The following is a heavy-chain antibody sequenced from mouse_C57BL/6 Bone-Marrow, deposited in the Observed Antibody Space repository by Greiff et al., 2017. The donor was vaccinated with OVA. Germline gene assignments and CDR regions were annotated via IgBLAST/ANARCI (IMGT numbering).Heavy chain of an antibody. CDR3: ASLHYYGRRGYAMDY. J-gene: IGHJ4*01. V-gene: IGHV1-47*01. CDR2: FHPYNDDT. D-gene: IGHD1-1*01. Sequence: QVHVKQSGAELVKPGASVKMSCKASGYTFTTYPIEWMKQNHGKSLEWIGNFHPYNDDTKYNEKFKGKATLTVEKSSSTVYLELSRLTSDDSAVYYCASLHYYGRRGYAMDYWGQGTSVTVSS. CDR1: GYTFTTYP.